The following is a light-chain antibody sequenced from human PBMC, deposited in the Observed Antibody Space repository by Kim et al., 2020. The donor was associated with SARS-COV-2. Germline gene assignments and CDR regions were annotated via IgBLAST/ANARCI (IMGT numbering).Light chain of an antibody. V-gene: IGLV4-69*01. Sequence: QLVLTQSPSASASLGASVKLTCTLSSGHSSYAITWHQQQPEKGPRYLMYLNSDGSHSKGDGIPDRFSGSSSGAERYLTISSLQSDDEADYYCQTWGTVMGVFGGGTQLTVL. J-gene: IGLJ2*01. CDR3: QTWGTVMGV. CDR2: LNSDGSH. CDR1: SGHSSYA.